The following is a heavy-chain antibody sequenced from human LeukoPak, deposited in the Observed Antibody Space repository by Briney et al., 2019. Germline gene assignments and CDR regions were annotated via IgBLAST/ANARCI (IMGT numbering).Heavy chain of an antibody. V-gene: IGHV3-66*01. Sequence: GGSLRLSCAASGFTVSSNYMSWVRQAPGKGLEWVSVIYSGGSTYYADSVKGRFTISRDNSKNTLYLQMNSLRGDDTAVYFCARSRTSSWTGGGYFDYWGQGTLVTVSS. J-gene: IGHJ4*02. CDR2: IYSGGST. D-gene: IGHD2-2*01. CDR3: ARSRTSSWTGGGYFDY. CDR1: GFTVSSNY.